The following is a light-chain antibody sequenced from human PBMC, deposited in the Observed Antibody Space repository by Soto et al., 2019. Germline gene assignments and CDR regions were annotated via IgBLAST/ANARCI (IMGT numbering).Light chain of an antibody. CDR3: QSYDSSLSGYV. J-gene: IGLJ1*01. V-gene: IGLV1-40*01. CDR1: SSNIGAGYD. Sequence: QSALTQPPSVSGAPGQRVTISCTGSSSNIGAGYDVHWYQQLPGTAPKLLIYDNFNRPSGVPDRFSGSKSGTSASLAITGLQAEDEADYYCQSYDSSLSGYVFGTGTKVPVL. CDR2: DNF.